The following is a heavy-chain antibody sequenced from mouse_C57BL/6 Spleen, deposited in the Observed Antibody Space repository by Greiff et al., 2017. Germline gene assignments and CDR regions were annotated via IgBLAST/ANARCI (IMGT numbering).Heavy chain of an antibody. D-gene: IGHD2-3*01. J-gene: IGHJ4*01. Sequence: VQLKQSGPELVKPGASVKISCKASGYSFTGYYMNWVKQSPEKSLEWIGEINPSTGGTTYNQKFKAKATLTVDKSSSTAYMQLKSLTSEDSAVYYCARWIIYDGYLYAMDYWGQGTSVTVSS. CDR2: INPSTGGT. CDR1: GYSFTGYY. CDR3: ARWIIYDGYLYAMDY. V-gene: IGHV1-42*01.